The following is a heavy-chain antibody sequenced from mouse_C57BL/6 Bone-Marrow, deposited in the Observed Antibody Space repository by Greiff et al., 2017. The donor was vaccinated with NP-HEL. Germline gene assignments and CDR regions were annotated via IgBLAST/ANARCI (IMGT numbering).Heavy chain of an antibody. J-gene: IGHJ4*01. CDR3: AVRGNHESAMDY. CDR1: GYTFTSYG. CDR2: IYPRSGNT. Sequence: VQLQESGAELARPGASVKLSCKASGYTFTSYGISWVKQRTGQGLEWIGEIYPRSGNTYYNEKFKGKATLTADKSSSTAYMELRSLTSEDSAVYFCAVRGNHESAMDYWGQGTSVTVSS. V-gene: IGHV1-81*01. D-gene: IGHD2-1*01.